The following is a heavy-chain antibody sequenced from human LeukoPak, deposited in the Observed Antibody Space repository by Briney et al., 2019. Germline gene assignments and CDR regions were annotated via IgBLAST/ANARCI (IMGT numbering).Heavy chain of an antibody. J-gene: IGHJ4*02. D-gene: IGHD1-1*01. Sequence: GASVKVSCKASGGTFSGYAISWVRQAPGQGLEWMGGIIPIFGTANYAQKFQGRVTITADESTSTAYMELSSLRSEDTAVYYCARDGELERRWYFDYWGQGTLVTVSS. CDR2: IIPIFGTA. V-gene: IGHV1-69*13. CDR1: GGTFSGYA. CDR3: ARDGELERRWYFDY.